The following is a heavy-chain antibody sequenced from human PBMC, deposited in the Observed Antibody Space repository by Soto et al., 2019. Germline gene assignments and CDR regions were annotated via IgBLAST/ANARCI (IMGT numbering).Heavy chain of an antibody. V-gene: IGHV4-39*01. CDR2: IYYSGST. D-gene: IGHD3-22*01. CDR1: GGSISSSSYY. Sequence: PSQTLSLTCTVSGGSISSSSYYWGWIRQPPGKGLEWIGSIYYSGSTYYNPSLKSRVTISVDTSKNQFSLKLSSVTAADSAVYYCASHAREKELVSDYWGQGTLVT. CDR3: ASHAREKELVSDY. J-gene: IGHJ4*02.